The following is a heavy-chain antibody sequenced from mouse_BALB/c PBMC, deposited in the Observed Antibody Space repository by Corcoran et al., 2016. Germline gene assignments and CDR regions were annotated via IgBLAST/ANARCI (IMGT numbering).Heavy chain of an antibody. J-gene: IGHJ4*01. Sequence: QIQLVQSGPELKKPGETVKISCKASGYTLTNYGRNWVKQAPGKGLKWMGWINTYTGEPTYADDFKGRFAFSLETSASTAYLQINNLKNEDMATYFCARGPLDYYAMDYWGQGTSVTVSS. CDR1: GYTLTNYG. V-gene: IGHV9-1*02. CDR3: ARGPLDYYAMDY. CDR2: INTYTGEP. D-gene: IGHD4-1*01.